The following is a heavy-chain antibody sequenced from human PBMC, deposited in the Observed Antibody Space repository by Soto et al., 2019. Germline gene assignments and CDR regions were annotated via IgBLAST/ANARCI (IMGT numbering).Heavy chain of an antibody. J-gene: IGHJ6*03. CDR3: ARDLRFLEWPYYMDV. D-gene: IGHD3-3*01. V-gene: IGHV1-18*01. CDR1: GYTFTSYG. CDR2: ISAYNGNT. Sequence: ASVKVPCKASGYTFTSYGISLVRQAPGQGLEWMGWISAYNGNTNYAQKLQGRVTMTTDTSTSTAYMELRSLRSDDTAVYYCARDLRFLEWPYYMDVWGKGTTVTVSS.